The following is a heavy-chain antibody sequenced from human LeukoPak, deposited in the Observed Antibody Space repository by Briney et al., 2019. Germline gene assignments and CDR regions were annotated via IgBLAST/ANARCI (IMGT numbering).Heavy chain of an antibody. D-gene: IGHD3-10*01. Sequence: GGSLRLSCAASGFTFSSYGMSWVRQAPGKGLEWVSAIETGGASTYSDSVKGRFSISRDNSKNTLYLQMNSLRAEDTAVYYCAKDFGGAGSYHCPFAYWGQGTLVTVSS. V-gene: IGHV3-23*01. CDR3: AKDFGGAGSYHCPFAY. CDR2: IETGGAST. J-gene: IGHJ4*02. CDR1: GFTFSSYG.